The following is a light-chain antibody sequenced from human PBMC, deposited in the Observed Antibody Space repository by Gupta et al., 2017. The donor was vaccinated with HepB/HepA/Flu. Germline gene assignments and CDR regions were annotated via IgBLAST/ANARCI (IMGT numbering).Light chain of an antibody. CDR3: CSFAGTINWV. Sequence: QSALTQPASVSGSPGQSITISCTGTSSDVGAYNFVSWFQQHPGKAPKLMIYEVTKRPSGVSNRFSGSKSGNTASLTISGLQAEDEADYYCCSFAGTINWVFGGGTELTVL. CDR1: SSDVGAYNF. J-gene: IGLJ3*02. V-gene: IGLV2-23*02. CDR2: EVT.